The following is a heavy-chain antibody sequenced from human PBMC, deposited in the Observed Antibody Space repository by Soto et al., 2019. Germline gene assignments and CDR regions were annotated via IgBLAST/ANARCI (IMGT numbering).Heavy chain of an antibody. CDR3: ARDPGGTVTMYYFDY. J-gene: IGHJ4*02. CDR2: ISAYNGNT. Sequence: ASVKVSCKASGYTFTSYGISWVRQAPGQGLEWMGWISAYNGNTNYAQKLQGRVTMTTDTSTSTAYMELRSLRSDDTAVYYCARDPGGTVTMYYFDYWGQGTLVTSPQ. D-gene: IGHD4-4*01. CDR1: GYTFTSYG. V-gene: IGHV1-18*01.